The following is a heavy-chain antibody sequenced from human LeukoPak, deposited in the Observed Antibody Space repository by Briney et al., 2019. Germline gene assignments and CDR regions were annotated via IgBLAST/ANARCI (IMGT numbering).Heavy chain of an antibody. CDR1: GGSISSISSNNYH. Sequence: PSETLSLTCIVSGGSISSISSNNYHWGWIRQPPGQGLEWIGGIYYSGSTYYNPSLKSRVTISVDTSKNQFSLKLSSVTAADTAVYYCARGTHDYGVLEVWFDPWGQGTLVTVSS. V-gene: IGHV4-39*01. J-gene: IGHJ5*02. D-gene: IGHD4-17*01. CDR3: ARGTHDYGVLEVWFDP. CDR2: IYYSGST.